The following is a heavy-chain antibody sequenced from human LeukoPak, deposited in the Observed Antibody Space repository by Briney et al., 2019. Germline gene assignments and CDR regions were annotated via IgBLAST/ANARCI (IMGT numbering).Heavy chain of an antibody. V-gene: IGHV3-74*01. Sequence: GGSLILSCAASGFTFSNYWMHWVRQAPGKGLVWVSRLNSDGRSTSYADSVKGRFTLSRDNAKNTLYLQMNSLRAEDTAVYYCARDPYNILTDPYFDYWGQGILVTVSS. J-gene: IGHJ4*02. D-gene: IGHD3-9*01. CDR1: GFTFSNYW. CDR3: ARDPYNILTDPYFDY. CDR2: LNSDGRST.